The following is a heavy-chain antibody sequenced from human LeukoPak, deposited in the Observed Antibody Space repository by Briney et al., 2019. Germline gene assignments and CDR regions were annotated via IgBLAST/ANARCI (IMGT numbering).Heavy chain of an antibody. V-gene: IGHV3-48*02. CDR3: ARGRGEFDY. J-gene: IGHJ4*02. D-gene: IGHD3-10*01. CDR2: ISSGSSTI. Sequence: GGSLRLSCAASGFTFSSYSMNWVRQAPGKGLEWVSYISSGSSTIYYADSVKGRFTISRDNAKNSLYLQTNSLRDEDTAVYYCARGRGEFDYWGQGTLVTVSS. CDR1: GFTFSSYS.